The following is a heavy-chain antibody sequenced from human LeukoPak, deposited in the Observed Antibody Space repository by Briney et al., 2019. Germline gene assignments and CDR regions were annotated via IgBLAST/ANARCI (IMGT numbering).Heavy chain of an antibody. V-gene: IGHV1-18*01. D-gene: IGHD5-18*01. J-gene: IGHJ4*02. CDR3: ARDLGTAMVKQAFDY. Sequence: ASVKVSCKASGYTFTSYGISWVRQAPGQGLEWMGWISAYNGNTNYAQKLQGRVTMTTDTSTSTAYMELSSLRSEDTAVYYCARDLGTAMVKQAFDYWGQGTLVTVSS. CDR1: GYTFTSYG. CDR2: ISAYNGNT.